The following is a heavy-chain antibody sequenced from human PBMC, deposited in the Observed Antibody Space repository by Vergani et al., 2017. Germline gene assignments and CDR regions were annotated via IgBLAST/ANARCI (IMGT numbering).Heavy chain of an antibody. J-gene: IGHJ4*02. V-gene: IGHV4-34*01. Sequence: QVQLQQWGAGLLKPSETLSLTCAVYGGSFSGYYWSWIRQPPGKGLEWIGEINHSGSTNYNPSLKSRVTISVDTSKNQCSLKLSSVTAADTAVYYCARPRRLGYCSSTSCYAGFDYWGQGTLVTVSS. CDR2: INHSGST. CDR3: ARPRRLGYCSSTSCYAGFDY. CDR1: GGSFSGYY. D-gene: IGHD2-2*01.